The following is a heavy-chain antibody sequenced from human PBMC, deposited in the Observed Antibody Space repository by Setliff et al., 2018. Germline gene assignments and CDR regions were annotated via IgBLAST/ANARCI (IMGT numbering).Heavy chain of an antibody. V-gene: IGHV3-23*01. Sequence: AGGSLRLSCAASEFTFSNYAMNWVRQAPGKGLEWVSTISGSGARTYYVDSVKGRFTISRDNAKNSVYLQMNSLRAEDTAVYYCVRDGQWLVPHYWGQGTLVTVSS. CDR3: VRDGQWLVPHY. CDR2: ISGSGART. D-gene: IGHD6-19*01. CDR1: EFTFSNYA. J-gene: IGHJ4*02.